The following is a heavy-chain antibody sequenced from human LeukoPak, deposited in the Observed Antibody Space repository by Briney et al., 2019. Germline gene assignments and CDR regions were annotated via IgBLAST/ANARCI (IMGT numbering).Heavy chain of an antibody. CDR1: GFTFSDYY. CDR3: ARDVEQQLFNWFDP. CDR2: ISSSGSTI. Sequence: PRGSLRLSCAASGFTFSDYYMSWIRQAPGKGLEWVSYISSSGSTIYYADSVKGRFTISRDNAKNSLYLQMNSLRAEDTAVYYCARDVEQQLFNWFDPWGQGTLVTVSS. D-gene: IGHD6-13*01. J-gene: IGHJ5*02. V-gene: IGHV3-11*01.